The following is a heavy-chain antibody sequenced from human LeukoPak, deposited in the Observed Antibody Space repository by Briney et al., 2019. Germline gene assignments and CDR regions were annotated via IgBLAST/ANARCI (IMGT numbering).Heavy chain of an antibody. Sequence: GGSLRLSCAASGFTFSYYWMHWVRQAPGKGLVWVSRINRDGSSTSYADFVEGRFTISRDNAKNTLYLQMHSLRAEDTAVYYCAREVEVVSDAFDAWGQGTMVSVFS. J-gene: IGHJ3*01. V-gene: IGHV3-74*01. CDR3: AREVEVVSDAFDA. CDR1: GFTFSYYW. D-gene: IGHD2-15*01. CDR2: INRDGSST.